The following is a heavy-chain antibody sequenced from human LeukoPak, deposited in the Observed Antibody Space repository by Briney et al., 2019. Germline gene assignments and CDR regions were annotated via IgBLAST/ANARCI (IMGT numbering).Heavy chain of an antibody. V-gene: IGHV1-46*01. CDR1: GYTFTNYY. CDR3: ARDHYHKVHSAMVTAPDY. D-gene: IGHD2-21*02. J-gene: IGHJ4*02. CDR2: INPTGGST. Sequence: ASVKVSCKASGYTFTNYYMHWVRQAPGEGLEWMGIINPTGGSTSYAQKFQGRVTMTRDTSTSTVYMELSSLRSEDTAVYYCARDHYHKVHSAMVTAPDYWGQGTLVIVSS.